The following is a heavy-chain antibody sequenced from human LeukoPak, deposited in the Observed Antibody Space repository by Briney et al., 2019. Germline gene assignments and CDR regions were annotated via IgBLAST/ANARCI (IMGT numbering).Heavy chain of an antibody. D-gene: IGHD6-19*01. J-gene: IGHJ4*02. CDR3: ARNSNDVSGWFN. CDR1: GGTFSSYA. CDR2: IIPIFGTA. Sequence: SVKVSCKASGGTFSSYAISWVRQAPGQGLEWMGGIIPIFGTANYAQKFQGRVTITADESTSTAYMELSSLRSEDTAVHYCARNSNDVSGWFNWGQGTLVTASS. V-gene: IGHV1-69*13.